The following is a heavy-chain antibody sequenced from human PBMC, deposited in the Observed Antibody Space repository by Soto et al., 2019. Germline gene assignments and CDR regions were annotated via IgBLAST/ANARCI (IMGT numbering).Heavy chain of an antibody. Sequence: GGSLRLSCAASGFTFSSYAMHWVRQAPGKGLEWVAVISYDGSNKYYADSVKGRFTISRDNSKNTLYLQMNSLRAEDTAVYYCASAYRLDLPPYEAAAGIIYGIDVWGQWSTGTVSS. J-gene: IGHJ6*02. CDR3: ASAYRLDLPPYEAAAGIIYGIDV. V-gene: IGHV3-30-3*01. CDR2: ISYDGSNK. CDR1: GFTFSSYA. D-gene: IGHD6-13*01.